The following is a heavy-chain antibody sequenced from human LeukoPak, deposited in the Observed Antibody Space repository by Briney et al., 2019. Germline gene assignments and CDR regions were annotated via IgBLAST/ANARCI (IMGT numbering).Heavy chain of an antibody. CDR1: GFTFSSYA. J-gene: IGHJ4*02. V-gene: IGHV3-23*01. D-gene: IGHD3-16*02. CDR2: ISGSGGST. Sequence: GGSLRLSCAASGFTFSSYAMSWVRQAPGKGLEWVSAISGSGGSTYYADSVKGGFTISRDNSKNTLYLQMNSLRAEDTAVYYCAKDRYRDDYVWGSYRFSGYPFDYWGQGTLVTVSS. CDR3: AKDRYRDDYVWGSYRFSGYPFDY.